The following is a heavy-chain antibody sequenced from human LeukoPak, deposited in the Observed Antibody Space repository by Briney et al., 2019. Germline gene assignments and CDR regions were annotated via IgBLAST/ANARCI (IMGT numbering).Heavy chain of an antibody. CDR3: GRNGGSSSTPPPAFRGYYYYYYMDV. Sequence: ASVKVSCTASGYTFTSYYMHWVRQAPEQGLERMGIINPSGRSTSYAQKFQGRVTMIRDKSTSTVYMELASLRSEDTAGYYCGRNGGSSSTPPPAFRGYYYYYYMDVWGKGTTVTVSS. CDR1: GYTFTSYY. D-gene: IGHD6-13*01. V-gene: IGHV1-46*01. CDR2: INPSGRST. J-gene: IGHJ6*03.